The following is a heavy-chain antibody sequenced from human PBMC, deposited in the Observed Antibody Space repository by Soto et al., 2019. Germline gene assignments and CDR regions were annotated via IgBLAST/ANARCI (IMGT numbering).Heavy chain of an antibody. Sequence: SETLSLTCSVSGDSISTVDYFWAWIRQPPGQALEYIGYIYKSATTYYNPSFEGRVAISLDTSKSHFSLNVTSVTAADTAVYFCPRGRYCLTGRCFPNWFDSWGQGTRVTVSS. D-gene: IGHD2-15*01. CDR2: IYKSATT. CDR1: GDSISTVDYF. J-gene: IGHJ5*01. CDR3: PRGRYCLTGRCFPNWFDS. V-gene: IGHV4-30-4*01.